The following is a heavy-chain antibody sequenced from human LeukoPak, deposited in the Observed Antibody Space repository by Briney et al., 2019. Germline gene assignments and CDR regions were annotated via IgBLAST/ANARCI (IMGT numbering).Heavy chain of an antibody. CDR2: IYTSGST. J-gene: IGHJ4*02. V-gene: IGHV4-61*02. Sequence: SETLSLTCTVSGGSISSGSYYWSWIRQPAGKGLEWIGRIYTSGSTNYNPSLKSRVTISVDTSKNQFSLKLSSVAAADTAVYYCARVGGDYWGQGTLVTVSS. D-gene: IGHD1-26*01. CDR3: ARVGGDY. CDR1: GGSISSGSYY.